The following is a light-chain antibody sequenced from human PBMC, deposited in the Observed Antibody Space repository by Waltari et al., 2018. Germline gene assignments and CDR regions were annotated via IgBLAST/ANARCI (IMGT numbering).Light chain of an antibody. CDR2: AAS. CDR3: QQYWSYPIT. Sequence: DIQMTQSPSSLSASVGHKVTITCRASQGITDHLAWFQLKPGKAPKSLIYAASRLQSGVPSNVSGSGSGTDFTLTINSLQPEDFATYYCQQYWSYPITFAQGTRLEIE. J-gene: IGKJ5*01. V-gene: IGKV1-16*02. CDR1: QGITDH.